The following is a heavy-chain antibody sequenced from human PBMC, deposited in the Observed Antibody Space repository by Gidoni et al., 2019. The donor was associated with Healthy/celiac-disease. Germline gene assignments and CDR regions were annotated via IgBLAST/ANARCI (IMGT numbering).Heavy chain of an antibody. CDR2: ISWNSGSI. J-gene: IGHJ2*01. CDR3: AKGRDGYNCGDFDL. CDR1: GFTFDDYA. Sequence: EVQLVESGGGLVQPGRSLRLSCAASGFTFDDYAMPWVRQAPGKGLEWVSGISWNSGSIGYADSVKGRFTISRDNAKNSLYLQMNSLRAEDTALYYCAKGRDGYNCGDFDLWGRGTLVTVSS. V-gene: IGHV3-9*01. D-gene: IGHD5-12*01.